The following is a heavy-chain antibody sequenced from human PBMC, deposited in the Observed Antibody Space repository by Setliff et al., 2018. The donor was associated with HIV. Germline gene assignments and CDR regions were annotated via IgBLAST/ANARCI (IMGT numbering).Heavy chain of an antibody. Sequence: GASVKVSCKASGYTFTSYGISWVRQAPGQGLEWMGWISAYNGNTNYAQKLQGRVTMTTDTSTSTAYMELRSLRSDDTAVYYCARGPPIVVVPAARLTFDYWGQGTLVTVSS. J-gene: IGHJ4*02. D-gene: IGHD2-2*01. CDR1: GYTFTSYG. CDR2: ISAYNGNT. V-gene: IGHV1-18*04. CDR3: ARGPPIVVVPAARLTFDY.